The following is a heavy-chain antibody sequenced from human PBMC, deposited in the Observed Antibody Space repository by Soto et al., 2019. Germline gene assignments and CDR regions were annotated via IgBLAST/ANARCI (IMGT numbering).Heavy chain of an antibody. Sequence: GGSLRLSCAASGFTFSSYWMHWVRQAPGKGLVWVSRINSDGSSTSYADSVKGRFTISRDNAKNTLYLQMNSLRAEDTAVYYCATGGEWETIDYWGQGTLVTVSS. CDR3: ATGGEWETIDY. V-gene: IGHV3-74*01. J-gene: IGHJ4*02. CDR1: GFTFSSYW. CDR2: INSDGSST. D-gene: IGHD1-26*01.